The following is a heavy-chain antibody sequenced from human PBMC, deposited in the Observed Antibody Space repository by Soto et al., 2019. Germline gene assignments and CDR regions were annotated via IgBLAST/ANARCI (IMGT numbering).Heavy chain of an antibody. CDR3: TQTLGLAVAGPGRFDL. CDR1: GGTFSNYA. D-gene: IGHD6-19*01. Sequence: QVQLVQSGAEVKKPGSSVKVSCKASGGTFSNYAISWVRQAPGQGLEWMGGITPIFGTANYAQKFQGRVTITADESMSXAYMELSRLRSADTAVYYCTQTLGLAVAGPGRFDLWGRGTLVTLSS. V-gene: IGHV1-69*12. J-gene: IGHJ2*01. CDR2: ITPIFGTA.